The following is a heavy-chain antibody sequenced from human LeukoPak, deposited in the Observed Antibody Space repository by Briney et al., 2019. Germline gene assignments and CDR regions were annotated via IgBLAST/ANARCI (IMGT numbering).Heavy chain of an antibody. CDR1: GFTFSSYS. V-gene: IGHV3-21*01. D-gene: IGHD1-26*01. Sequence: PGGSLRLSCAASGFTFSSYSMNWVRQAPGKGLEWVSSISSSSSYIYYADSVKGRFTISRDNTKNSLYLQMNSLRAEDTAVYYCARYSGTQFGPWGQGTLVTVSS. CDR2: ISSSSSYI. CDR3: ARYSGTQFGP. J-gene: IGHJ5*02.